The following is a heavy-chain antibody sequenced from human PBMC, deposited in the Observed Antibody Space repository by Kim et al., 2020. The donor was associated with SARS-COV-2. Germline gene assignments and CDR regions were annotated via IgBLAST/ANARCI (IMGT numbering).Heavy chain of an antibody. Sequence: GGSLRLSCAASGFTFSTYAMSWVRQAPGKGLEWVSSISGGGGSIYYADSVKGRFTISRDNSKNTVFLQMNSLTAEDTAVYYCAKLGNSNYVAWYFDSWGR. CDR3: AKLGNSNYVAWYFDS. J-gene: IGHJ2*01. CDR1: GFTFSTYA. V-gene: IGHV3-23*01. D-gene: IGHD4-4*01. CDR2: ISGGGGSI.